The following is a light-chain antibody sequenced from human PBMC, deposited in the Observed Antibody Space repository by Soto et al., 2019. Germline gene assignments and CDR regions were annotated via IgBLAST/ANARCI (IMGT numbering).Light chain of an antibody. CDR3: ISYAGSNNVCPYV. CDR2: EVN. Sequence: QSALTQPPSASGSPGQSVTISCTGTSSDVGDYNYVSWYQHHPGKAPKLMIYEVNKRPSGVPDRFSGSKSGYTASLTVSGLQAEDEADYYCISYAGSNNVCPYVFGTGTKLTVL. J-gene: IGLJ1*01. V-gene: IGLV2-8*01. CDR1: SSDVGDYNY.